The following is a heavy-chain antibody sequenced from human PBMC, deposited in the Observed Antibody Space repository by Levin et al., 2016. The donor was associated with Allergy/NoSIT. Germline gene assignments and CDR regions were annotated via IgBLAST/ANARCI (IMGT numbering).Heavy chain of an antibody. D-gene: IGHD2-2*01. Sequence: WIRQPPGKGLEWIGEINHSGSTNYNPSPKSRVTISVDTSKNQFSLKLSSVTAADTAVYYCARVIVVVPAAYSGGAFDIWGQGTMVTVSS. CDR3: ARVIVVVPAAYSGGAFDI. J-gene: IGHJ3*02. V-gene: IGHV4-34*01. CDR2: INHSGST.